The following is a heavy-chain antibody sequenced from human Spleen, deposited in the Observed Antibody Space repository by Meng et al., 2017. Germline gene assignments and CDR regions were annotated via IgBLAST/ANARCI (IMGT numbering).Heavy chain of an antibody. CDR3: ARHSRLAVAAHFFDS. J-gene: IGHJ4*02. CDR2: IFNSGNT. Sequence: QLQLQESGPGLVKPWETLSLTCTVSGGSISGSNYYWGWIRKPPGKGLEWIGSIFNSGNTYYNPSLKIRVTISVDTSNNQFSLKLTSVTAADTAVYYCARHSRLAVAAHFFDSWGQGTLVTVSS. CDR1: GGSISGSNYY. D-gene: IGHD6-19*01. V-gene: IGHV4-39*01.